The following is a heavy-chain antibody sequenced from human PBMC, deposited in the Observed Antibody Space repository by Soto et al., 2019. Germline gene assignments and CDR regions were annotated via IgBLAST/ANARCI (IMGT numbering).Heavy chain of an antibody. D-gene: IGHD2-15*01. CDR1: GYTFTGYY. V-gene: IGHV1-2*02. Sequence: ASVNVSFKASGYTFTGYYMHWVRQAPGQGLEWMGWINPNSGGTNYAQKFQGRVTMTRDTSISTAYMELSRLRSDDTAVYYCARDQLVVAATFYYYYGMDVWGQGTTVTVSS. CDR2: INPNSGGT. J-gene: IGHJ6*02. CDR3: ARDQLVVAATFYYYYGMDV.